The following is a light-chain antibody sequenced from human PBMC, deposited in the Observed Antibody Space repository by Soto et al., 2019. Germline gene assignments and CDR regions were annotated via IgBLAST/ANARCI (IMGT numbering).Light chain of an antibody. J-gene: IGLJ2*01. CDR2: DNN. CDR3: GTWDSDLNAVV. V-gene: IGLV1-51*01. Sequence: QCVLTQPPSVSAAPGQKVTISCSGSRSNIGNNYVSWYQQLPRTAPKLLIFDNNQRPSGIPDRFSGSKSGTSATLGITGLQTGDEAGYFCGTWDSDLNAVVFGGGTKLTVL. CDR1: RSNIGNNY.